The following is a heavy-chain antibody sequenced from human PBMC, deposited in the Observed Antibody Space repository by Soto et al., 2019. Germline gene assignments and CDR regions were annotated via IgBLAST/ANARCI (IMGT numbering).Heavy chain of an antibody. CDR3: ARVRGGRPSYVDY. CDR1: GFTYSGYW. V-gene: IGHV3-7*01. CDR2: IKQDGSGK. J-gene: IGHJ4*02. Sequence: PGGSLRLSCAASGFTYSGYWMSWVRQAPGKGLEWVGNIKQDGSGKYYVDSVKGRFTISKDNAKNSLYLQLNSLRAEDRAVYYCARVRGGRPSYVDYWGQGTLVTVSS. D-gene: IGHD1-26*01.